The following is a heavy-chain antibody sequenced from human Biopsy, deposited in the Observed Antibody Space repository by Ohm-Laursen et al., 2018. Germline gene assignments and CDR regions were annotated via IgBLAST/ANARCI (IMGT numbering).Heavy chain of an antibody. CDR2: ITNTGRTV. V-gene: IGHV3-11*01. CDR3: ARELGNGMDV. J-gene: IGHJ6*02. CDR1: GFTFSDYY. Sequence: SLRLSCTASGFTFSDYYINWIRQAPGKGPEWVSFITNTGRTVYADSVKGRFTISRDNADNSLHLQMKSLRAEDTAVYYCARELGNGMDVWGQGTPVTVSS.